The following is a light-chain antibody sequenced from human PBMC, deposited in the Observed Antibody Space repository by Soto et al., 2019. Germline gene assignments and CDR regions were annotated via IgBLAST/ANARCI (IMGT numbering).Light chain of an antibody. Sequence: EVVLTQSPGTLFLSPGERATLSCRASQSVSSNYVAWYQQIPGQTPRLLIYGASSRATGIPDRFSGSGSGTDFTLTISRLEPEDFAVYYCQQHGSSPWMFGQGTKV. J-gene: IGKJ1*01. V-gene: IGKV3-20*01. CDR3: QQHGSSPWM. CDR1: QSVSSNY. CDR2: GAS.